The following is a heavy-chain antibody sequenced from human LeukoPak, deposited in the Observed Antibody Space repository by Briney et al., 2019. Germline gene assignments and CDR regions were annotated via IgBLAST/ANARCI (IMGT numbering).Heavy chain of an antibody. J-gene: IGHJ4*02. CDR1: GYTFTSYY. Sequence: GASVNVSCKASGYTFTSYYMHWVRQAPGQGLEWMGIINPSGGSTSYAQKFQGRVTMTRDMSTSTVYMELSSLRSEDTAVYYCARAEGGFLEWLLLWGQGTLVTVSS. CDR3: ARAEGGFLEWLLL. D-gene: IGHD3-3*01. CDR2: INPSGGST. V-gene: IGHV1-46*01.